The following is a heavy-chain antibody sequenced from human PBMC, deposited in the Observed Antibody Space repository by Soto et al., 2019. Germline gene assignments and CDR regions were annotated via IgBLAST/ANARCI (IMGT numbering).Heavy chain of an antibody. CDR3: AKYRRTDAEGYTFDY. V-gene: IGHV4-59*01. D-gene: IGHD2-15*01. Sequence: SETLSLTCTVSGDSISGYYWSWIRQPPGKGLQWIGYIYYTGNTNYNPSLKGRVTMSVDTSKNQFSLQVSSVTDANTAVYFCAKYRRTDAEGYTFDYWGQGALVTVSS. J-gene: IGHJ4*02. CDR2: IYYTGNT. CDR1: GDSISGYY.